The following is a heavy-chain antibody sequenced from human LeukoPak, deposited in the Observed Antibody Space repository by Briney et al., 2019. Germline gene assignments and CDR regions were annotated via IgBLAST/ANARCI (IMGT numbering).Heavy chain of an antibody. CDR2: IRYDGSNK. J-gene: IGHJ4*02. D-gene: IGHD6-19*01. CDR3: AKDVLRSGGWTFDY. CDR1: GFTFSSYG. V-gene: IGHV3-30*02. Sequence: PGGSLRLSCAASGFTFSSYGMHWVRQAPGKGLEWVAFIRYDGSNKYYADSVKGRFTISRDNSKNTLYLQMDSLRAEDTAVYYCAKDVLRSGGWTFDYWGQGTLVTVSS.